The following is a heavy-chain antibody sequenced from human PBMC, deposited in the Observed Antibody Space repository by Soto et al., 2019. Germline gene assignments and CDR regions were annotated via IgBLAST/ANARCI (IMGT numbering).Heavy chain of an antibody. D-gene: IGHD3-22*01. CDR2: IWYDGSNK. J-gene: IGHJ4*02. CDR3: AREVITVLYYYDSSGYPEY. V-gene: IGHV3-33*01. CDR1: GFTFSSYG. Sequence: PGGSLRLSCAASGFTFSSYGMHWVRQAPGKGLEWVAVIWYDGSNKYYADSVKGRFTISRDNSKNTLYLQMNSLRAEDTAVYYCAREVITVLYYYDSSGYPEYWGQGTLVTGSS.